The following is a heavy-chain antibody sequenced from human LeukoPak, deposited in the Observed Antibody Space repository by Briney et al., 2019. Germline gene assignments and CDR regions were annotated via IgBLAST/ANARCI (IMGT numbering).Heavy chain of an antibody. CDR1: GGSISSHY. CDR2: LFDSVNT. J-gene: IGHJ4*02. Sequence: SETLSLTCTVSGGSISSHYWSWIRQPPGKGLEWIAYLFDSVNTKDNPSLQSRLTLSADTSKNQFSLRLSSVTAADTAVYYCATIKRGSIFGYFDLWSQGIKVTVSS. CDR3: ATIKRGSIFGYFDL. V-gene: IGHV4-59*11. D-gene: IGHD5-18*01.